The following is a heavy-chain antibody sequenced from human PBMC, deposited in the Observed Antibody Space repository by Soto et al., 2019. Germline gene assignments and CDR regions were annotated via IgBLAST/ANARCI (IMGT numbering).Heavy chain of an antibody. CDR1: GYTFTSYG. CDR2: ISAYNGNT. D-gene: IGHD3-10*01. Sequence: QVQLVQSGAEVKKPGASVKVSCKASGYTFTSYGISWVRQAPGQGLEWMGWISAYNGNTNYAQKLQGRVTMTTDTSRSTPYRELRSLRSDDTAVYYCARDLRFALWFGGVAFDIGGQGKMVTVSS. V-gene: IGHV1-18*01. CDR3: ARDLRFALWFGGVAFDI. J-gene: IGHJ3*02.